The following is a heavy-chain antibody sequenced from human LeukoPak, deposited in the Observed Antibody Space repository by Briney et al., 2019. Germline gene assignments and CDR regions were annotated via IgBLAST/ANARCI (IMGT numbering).Heavy chain of an antibody. Sequence: PGGSLRLSCAASGFSFSGYRMNWVRQAPGKGLEWVSSISRSSSSIYYADSMKGRFTISRDNAKNSLFLQMNSLRDEDTAVYYCARADADKYCFDYWGQGTLVTVSS. V-gene: IGHV3-21*01. CDR1: GFSFSGYR. CDR3: ARADADKYCFDY. J-gene: IGHJ4*02. CDR2: ISRSSSSI.